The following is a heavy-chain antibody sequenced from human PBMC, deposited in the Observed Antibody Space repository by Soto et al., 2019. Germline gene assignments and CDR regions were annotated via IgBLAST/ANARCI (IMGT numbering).Heavy chain of an antibody. Sequence: SETLSLTCTVSGGSVSSGSYYWSWIRQPPGKGLEWIGYIYSSGSTSYNPSLKSRVTISVDTSKNQFSLKLSSVTAADAAVYYCARDGDGYNYWGQGTLVTVSS. V-gene: IGHV4-61*01. CDR1: GGSVSSGSYY. D-gene: IGHD5-12*01. CDR2: IYSSGST. J-gene: IGHJ4*02. CDR3: ARDGDGYNY.